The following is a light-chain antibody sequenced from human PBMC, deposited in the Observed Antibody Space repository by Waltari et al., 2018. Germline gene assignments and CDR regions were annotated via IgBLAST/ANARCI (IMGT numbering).Light chain of an antibody. J-gene: IGKJ2*01. CDR2: GAS. V-gene: IGKV3-20*01. CDR3: QQYGSSVMYT. CDR1: PSLTKRY. Sequence: IVLTQSPATLSLSPAESATLTCTSSPSLTKRYFAWCHQKPGHAPTHLIYGASTSGAGLPERFSGSGSGTDFTLTISSLEPEDSSVYYCQQYGSSVMYTFGQGTKLEIK.